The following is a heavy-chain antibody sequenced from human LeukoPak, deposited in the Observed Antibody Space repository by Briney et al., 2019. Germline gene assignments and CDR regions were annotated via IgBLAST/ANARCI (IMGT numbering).Heavy chain of an antibody. CDR2: VSSSSSYR. Sequence: GGSLRLSCVVSGFTFSSYSMNWVRQAPGKGLEWVASVSSSSSYRSYADSVKGRFTISRDNARNSLYLQMISLRAEDGAVHYCARSEGDIVVVVAANYFDYWGQGTLVTVSS. CDR3: ARSEGDIVVVVAANYFDY. J-gene: IGHJ4*02. V-gene: IGHV3-21*01. D-gene: IGHD2-15*01. CDR1: GFTFSSYS.